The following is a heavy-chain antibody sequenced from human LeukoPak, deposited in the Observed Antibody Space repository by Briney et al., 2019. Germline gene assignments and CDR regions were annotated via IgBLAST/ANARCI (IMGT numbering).Heavy chain of an antibody. CDR2: IIPIFGTA. CDR3: ARGRPTNEVVPADNWFDP. Sequence: SVKVSCKASGGTFSSYAISWVRQAPGQGLEWMGGIIPIFGTANYAQKFQGRVTITADESTSTAYMELSSLRSEDTAVYYCARGRPTNEVVPADNWFDPWGQGTLVTVSS. CDR1: GGTFSSYA. V-gene: IGHV1-69*13. J-gene: IGHJ5*02. D-gene: IGHD2-2*01.